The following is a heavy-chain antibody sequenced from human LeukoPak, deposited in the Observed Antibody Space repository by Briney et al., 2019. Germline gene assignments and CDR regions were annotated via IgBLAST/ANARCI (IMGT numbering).Heavy chain of an antibody. D-gene: IGHD5-18*01. Sequence: GASVKVSCKASGYTFTGYCMHWVRQAPGQGLEWMGWINPNSGGTNYAQKFQGRVTMTRDTSISTAYMELSRLRSDDTAVYYCARVEYSYGIPGDYWGQGTLVTVSS. V-gene: IGHV1-2*02. J-gene: IGHJ4*02. CDR1: GYTFTGYC. CDR2: INPNSGGT. CDR3: ARVEYSYGIPGDY.